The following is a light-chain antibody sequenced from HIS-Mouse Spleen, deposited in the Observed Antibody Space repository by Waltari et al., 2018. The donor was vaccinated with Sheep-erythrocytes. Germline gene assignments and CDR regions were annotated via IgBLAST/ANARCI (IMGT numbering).Light chain of an antibody. CDR2: EVS. J-gene: IGLJ2*01. CDR3: SSYTSSSTLVV. V-gene: IGLV2-14*01. Sequence: QSALPQPASVSGSPGQSISISCTGTSSDVGGYNYVSWYQQHPGKAPKLMIYEVSNRPSGVSNRFSGSTSGNTASLTISGLQAEDEADYYCSSYTSSSTLVVFGGGTKLTVL. CDR1: SSDVGGYNY.